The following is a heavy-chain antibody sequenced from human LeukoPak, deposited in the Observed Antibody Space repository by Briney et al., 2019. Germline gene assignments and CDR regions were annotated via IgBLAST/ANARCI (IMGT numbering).Heavy chain of an antibody. D-gene: IGHD3-22*01. CDR2: ISSSSSYI. CDR3: ASSTQYYYDSSGYFRDLYYFDY. V-gene: IGHV3-21*01. CDR1: GFTFSSYS. Sequence: PERSLRLSCAASGFTFSSYSMNWVRQAPGKGLEWVSSISSSSSYIYYADSVKGRFTISRDNAKNSLYLQMNSLRAEDTAVYYCASSTQYYYDSSGYFRDLYYFDYWGQGTLVTVSS. J-gene: IGHJ4*02.